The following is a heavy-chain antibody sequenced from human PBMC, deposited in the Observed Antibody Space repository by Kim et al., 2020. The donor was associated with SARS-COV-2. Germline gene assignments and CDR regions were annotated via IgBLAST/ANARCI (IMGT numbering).Heavy chain of an antibody. CDR2: IYYSGST. J-gene: IGHJ3*02. V-gene: IGHV4-39*01. Sequence: SETLSLTCTVSGGSISSSSYYWGWIRQPPGKGLEWIGSIYYSGSTYYNPSLKSRVTISVDTSKNQFSLKLSSVTAADTAVYYCARLVRYCSSTSCRQGAFDIWGQGTMVTVSS. CDR1: GGSISSSSYY. CDR3: ARLVRYCSSTSCRQGAFDI. D-gene: IGHD2-2*01.